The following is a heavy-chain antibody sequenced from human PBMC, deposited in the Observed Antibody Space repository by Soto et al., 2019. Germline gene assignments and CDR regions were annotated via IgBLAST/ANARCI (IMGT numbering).Heavy chain of an antibody. CDR1: GFTFSSYG. V-gene: IGHV3-30*18. CDR3: AKEFGDYGDYFVYYFDL. D-gene: IGHD4-17*01. Sequence: QVQLVESGGGVVQPGRSLRLSCAASGFTFSSYGMHWVRQAPGKGLEWVAIMSYDRRNKYYPDSVKGRFTISRDNSKNTLYLQMNSLRAEDTAVYYCAKEFGDYGDYFVYYFDLWGRGTLVTVSS. CDR2: MSYDRRNK. J-gene: IGHJ2*01.